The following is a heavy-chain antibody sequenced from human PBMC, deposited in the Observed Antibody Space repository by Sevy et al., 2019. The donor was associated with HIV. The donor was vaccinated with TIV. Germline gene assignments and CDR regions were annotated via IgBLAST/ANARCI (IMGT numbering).Heavy chain of an antibody. V-gene: IGHV3-30*02. D-gene: IGHD6-13*01. CDR2: IGFDGSDK. CDR1: GFTFNYYG. Sequence: GESLKISCAASGFTFNYYGVHWVRQAPGKGLEWVAFIGFDGSDKNYADSVKGRFTISRDNSQNTMYMQMNSLRPDDTAVYYCAKNTAAAGVGGFDYWGPGTLVTVSS. J-gene: IGHJ4*01. CDR3: AKNTAAAGVGGFDY.